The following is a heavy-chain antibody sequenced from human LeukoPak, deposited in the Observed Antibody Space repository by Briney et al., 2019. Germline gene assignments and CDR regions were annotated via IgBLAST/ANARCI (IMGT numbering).Heavy chain of an antibody. CDR3: ARRNYYGSGSFVLWAFDI. D-gene: IGHD3-10*01. V-gene: IGHV4-59*08. J-gene: IGHJ3*02. CDR2: IYYTGST. CDR1: GGSISNYY. Sequence: SETLSLTCTVSGGSISNYYWTWIRQPPGKGLEWIGFIYYTGSTNYDPSLKSRVTISVDTSKNQFSLKLSSVTAADTAVYYCARRNYYGSGSFVLWAFDIWGQGTMVTVSS.